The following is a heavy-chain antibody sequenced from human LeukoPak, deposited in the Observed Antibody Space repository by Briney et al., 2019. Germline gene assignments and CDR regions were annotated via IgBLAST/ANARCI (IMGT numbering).Heavy chain of an antibody. CDR1: GGSISSLY. D-gene: IGHD2-21*01. Sequence: SETLSLTCTVSGGSISSLYWSWIRQPPGKGLEWIGYIYYSGSTNYNPSLKSRVTISVDTSKNQFSLKLSSVTAADTAVYYCARGVVIAPQTFDYWGQGTLVTVSS. V-gene: IGHV4-59*11. CDR3: ARGVVIAPQTFDY. J-gene: IGHJ4*02. CDR2: IYYSGST.